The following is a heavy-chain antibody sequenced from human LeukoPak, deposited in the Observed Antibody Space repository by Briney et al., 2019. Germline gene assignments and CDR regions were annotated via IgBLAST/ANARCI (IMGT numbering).Heavy chain of an antibody. CDR2: IRYDGSNK. CDR1: GFTFSSYG. Sequence: GSLRLSCAASGFTFSSYGMHWVRQAPGKGLEWVAFIRYDGSNKYYADSVKGRFTISRDNSKNTLYLQMNSLRAEDTAVYYCANYYATRGYNWFDPWGQGTLVTVSS. CDR3: ANYYATRGYNWFDP. D-gene: IGHD2-2*01. V-gene: IGHV3-30*02. J-gene: IGHJ5*02.